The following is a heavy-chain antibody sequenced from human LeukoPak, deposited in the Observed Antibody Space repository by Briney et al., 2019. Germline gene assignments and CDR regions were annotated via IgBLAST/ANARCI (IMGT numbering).Heavy chain of an antibody. J-gene: IGHJ4*02. CDR3: ARDSKSTSYDH. CDR2: IYTSGTT. Sequence: SETLSLTCTVSGASITSLYWSWIRQPAGKGLEWIGRIYTSGTTNYNPSLKSRVTMSVDASKNQFSLKLTSVTAADTAVYYCARDSKSTSYDHWGQGTLVTVSS. CDR1: GASITSLY. V-gene: IGHV4-4*07.